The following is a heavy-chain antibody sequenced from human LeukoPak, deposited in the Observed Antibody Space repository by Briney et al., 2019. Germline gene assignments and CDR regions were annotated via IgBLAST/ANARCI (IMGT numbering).Heavy chain of an antibody. CDR3: AKLPGVVRGYYYMDV. CDR2: IYYSGST. CDR1: GGSISSGDYY. Sequence: PSETLSLTCTVSGGSISSGDYYWSWIRQPPGKGLEWIGYIYYSGSTYYNPSLKSRVTISVDTSKNQFSLELSSVTAADTAVYYCAKLPGVVRGYYYMDVWGKGTTVTVSS. D-gene: IGHD3-10*01. V-gene: IGHV4-30-4*08. J-gene: IGHJ6*03.